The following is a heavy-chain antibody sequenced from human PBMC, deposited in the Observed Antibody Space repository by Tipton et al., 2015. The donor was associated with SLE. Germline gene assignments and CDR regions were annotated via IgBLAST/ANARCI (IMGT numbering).Heavy chain of an antibody. J-gene: IGHJ6*03. Sequence: QSGAEVKKPGASVKVSCKASGYTFTTYGISWVRQAPGQGLEWMGGIIPPFGRVDYAQNFQGRVTITTDESTTTVYMELRSLRPDDTAVFYCARGSGFWKGPTFFYYMDVWGRGTTVTVSS. D-gene: IGHD3-3*01. CDR3: ARGSGFWKGPTFFYYMDV. CDR2: IIPPFGRV. CDR1: GYTFTTYG. V-gene: IGHV1-69*05.